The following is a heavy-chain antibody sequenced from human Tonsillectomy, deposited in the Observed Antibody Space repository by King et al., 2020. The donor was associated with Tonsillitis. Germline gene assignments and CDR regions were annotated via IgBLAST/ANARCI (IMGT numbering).Heavy chain of an antibody. CDR1: GFTSTSHG. V-gene: IGHV3-30*02. J-gene: IGHJ4*02. Sequence: VQLVESGGGVVQPGGSLRLSCAAYGFTSTSHGMHWVRQAPGEGLEWVALLHYDGAKKYYADSVKGRFTISRDNSKNTLYLRVNSLRAEDTAVYYCAKGFRSRYYYFDCWGQGTLVTVSS. CDR2: LHYDGAKK. CDR3: AKGFRSRYYYFDC. D-gene: IGHD3-3*01.